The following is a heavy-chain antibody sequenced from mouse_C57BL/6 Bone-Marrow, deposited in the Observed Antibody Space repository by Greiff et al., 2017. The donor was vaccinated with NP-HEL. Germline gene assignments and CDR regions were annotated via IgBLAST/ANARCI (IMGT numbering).Heavy chain of an antibody. Sequence: VQLQQSGAELVRPGASVKLSCTASGFNIKDDYMHWVKQRPEQGLEWIGWIDPENGDTEYASEFQGKATITADTSSNTAYLQLSSLTSEDTAVYYCTTPFYYAMDYWGQGTSVTVSS. CDR2: IDPENGDT. CDR3: TTPFYYAMDY. J-gene: IGHJ4*01. V-gene: IGHV14-4*01. CDR1: GFNIKDDY.